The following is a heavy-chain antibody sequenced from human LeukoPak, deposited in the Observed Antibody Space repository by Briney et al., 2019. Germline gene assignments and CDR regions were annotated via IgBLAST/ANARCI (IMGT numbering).Heavy chain of an antibody. V-gene: IGHV5-51*01. CDR3: ARQFGRTYFTT. CDR1: GYRFNGYL. D-gene: IGHD2/OR15-2a*01. J-gene: IGHJ5*02. Sequence: GESLKISCRCSGYRFNGYLIGWVRQMPGEGLGIMGIIYPGDSDAKYRPSFQGQVTISADKSHSTAYLQWSSLKASDTGIYYCARQFGRTYFTTWGQGTLVSVA. CDR2: IYPGDSDA.